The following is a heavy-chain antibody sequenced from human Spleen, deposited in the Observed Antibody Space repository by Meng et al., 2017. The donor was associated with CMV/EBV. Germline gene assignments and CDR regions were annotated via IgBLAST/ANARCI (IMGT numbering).Heavy chain of an antibody. D-gene: IGHD3-22*01. CDR3: ATGDSSGYLGLGDP. Sequence: GGSLRLSCAASGFTFSSYGMHWVRQAPGKGLEWVALISYDGGNKYYADSVKGRFTISRDNSKNALFLQMNSLRAEDTAVYYCATGDSSGYLGLGDPWGQGTLVTVSS. J-gene: IGHJ5*02. CDR1: GFTFSSYG. CDR2: ISYDGGNK. V-gene: IGHV3-30*12.